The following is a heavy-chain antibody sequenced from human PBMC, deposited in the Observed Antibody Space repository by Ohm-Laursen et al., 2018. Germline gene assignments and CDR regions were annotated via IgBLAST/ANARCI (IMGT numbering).Heavy chain of an antibody. Sequence: GASVKVSCKASGFTFTTSTMQWVRQARGRRLEWIGWIVVGSGSTNYAQRFEERVTITRDTPTSTAYMELSSLRSEDTAVYYCAAETDYHYSSGGFGFDTWGQGTLVTVSS. CDR3: AAETDYHYSSGGFGFDT. J-gene: IGHJ5*02. V-gene: IGHV1-58*02. D-gene: IGHD3-22*01. CDR1: GFTFTTST. CDR2: IVVGSGST.